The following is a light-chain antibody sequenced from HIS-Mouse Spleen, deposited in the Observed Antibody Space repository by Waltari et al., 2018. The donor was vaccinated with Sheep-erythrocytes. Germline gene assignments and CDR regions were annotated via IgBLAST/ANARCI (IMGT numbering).Light chain of an antibody. CDR2: WAS. J-gene: IGKJ4*01. CDR3: QQYYSTLT. Sequence: DIVMTQSPLSLPVTPGEPASISCRSSQSLLHSNGYNYLDWYLQKPGQSPKLLIYWASTRESGVPDRFSGSGSGTDFTLTISSLQAEDVAVYYCQQYYSTLTFGGGTKVEMK. V-gene: IGKV2-28*01. CDR1: QSLLHSNGYNY.